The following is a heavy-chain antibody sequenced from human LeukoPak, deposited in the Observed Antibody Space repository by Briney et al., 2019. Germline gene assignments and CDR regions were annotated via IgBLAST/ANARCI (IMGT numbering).Heavy chain of an antibody. V-gene: IGHV3-53*01. J-gene: IGHJ4*02. CDR3: VARPPLPH. CDR2: IYSSGST. CDR1: GFSVSSND. Sequence: GGSLRLSCAASGFSVSSNDMSWVREGPGTGLEWVSLIYSSGSTSYTDSVKGRFTISRDNSKNTVYLQMNSLRAEDTALYYCVARPPLPHWRQGTLVTVSS.